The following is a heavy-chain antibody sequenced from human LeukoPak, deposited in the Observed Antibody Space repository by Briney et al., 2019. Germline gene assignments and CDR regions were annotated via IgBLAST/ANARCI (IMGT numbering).Heavy chain of an antibody. V-gene: IGHV1-8*01. CDR3: ARGRGSSSWRFYYYYGMDV. CDR1: GYTFTSYD. Sequence: GASVKVSCKASGYTFTSYDINWVRQATGQGLEWMGWMNPNSGNTGYAQKFQGRVTMTRNTSISTAYMELSSLRSVDTAVYYCARGRGSSSWRFYYYYGMDVWGQGTTVTVSS. J-gene: IGHJ6*02. D-gene: IGHD6-13*01. CDR2: MNPNSGNT.